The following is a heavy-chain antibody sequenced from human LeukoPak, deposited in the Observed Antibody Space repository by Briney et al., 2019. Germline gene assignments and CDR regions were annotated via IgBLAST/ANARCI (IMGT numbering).Heavy chain of an antibody. V-gene: IGHV3-21*06. Sequence: GGSLRLSCTASGFTFSGYTMNWVRQAPGKGLEWVSSISSSDYYINYAESVEGRFTISRNNADNLLYLQMNSLRAEDTAMYYCAFGAGGTFRGQGTLVTVSS. D-gene: IGHD3-3*01. CDR3: AFGAGGTF. CDR1: GFTFSGYT. J-gene: IGHJ4*02. CDR2: ISSSDYYI.